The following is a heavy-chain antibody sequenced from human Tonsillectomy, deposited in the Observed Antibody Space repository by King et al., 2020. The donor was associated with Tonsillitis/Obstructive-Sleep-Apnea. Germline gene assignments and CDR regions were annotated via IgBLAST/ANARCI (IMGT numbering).Heavy chain of an antibody. CDR1: GFTFSSYC. V-gene: IGHV3-33*01. Sequence: VQLVESGGGVVQPGRSLRLSCATSGFTFSSYCMHLVRQAPGKGLEWVVGIWYDGSNKYYADSVKGRFTISRDNSKNTLYLQMNSLRAEETAVYYCARKGYSSGWYYFDYWGQGTLVTVSS. CDR2: IWYDGSNK. J-gene: IGHJ4*02. D-gene: IGHD6-19*01. CDR3: ARKGYSSGWYYFDY.